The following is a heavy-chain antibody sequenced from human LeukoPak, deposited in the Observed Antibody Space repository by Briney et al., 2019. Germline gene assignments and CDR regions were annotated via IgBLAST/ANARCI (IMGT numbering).Heavy chain of an antibody. CDR2: IWYDGSNK. J-gene: IGHJ4*02. CDR3: ARDSIYCSSTSCYGSFLYFDC. D-gene: IGHD2-2*01. Sequence: PGRSLRLSCAASGFTFSSYGMHWVRQAPGKGLEWVAVIWYDGSNKYYADPVKGRFTISRDNSKNTLYLQMNSLRAEDTAVYYCARDSIYCSSTSCYGSFLYFDCWGQGTLVTVSS. CDR1: GFTFSSYG. V-gene: IGHV3-33*01.